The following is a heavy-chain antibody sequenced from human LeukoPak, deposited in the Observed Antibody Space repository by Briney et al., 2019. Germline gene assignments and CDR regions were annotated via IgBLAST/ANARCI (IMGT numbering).Heavy chain of an antibody. D-gene: IGHD4-17*01. Sequence: NTSQTLSLTCTVSGGSISNGGYYWSWIRRHPGKGLEWIGYIYYSGSTYYNPSLKSRVTISVDTSKNRFSLKLSSVTAADTAIYYCARAPPTDYGDPGYFDPWGQGTLVTVSS. J-gene: IGHJ5*02. V-gene: IGHV4-31*03. CDR1: GGSISNGGYY. CDR3: ARAPPTDYGDPGYFDP. CDR2: IYYSGST.